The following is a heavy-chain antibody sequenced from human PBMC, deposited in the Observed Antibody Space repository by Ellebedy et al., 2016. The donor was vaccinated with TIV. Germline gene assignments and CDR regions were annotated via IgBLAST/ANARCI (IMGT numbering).Heavy chain of an antibody. J-gene: IGHJ4*02. D-gene: IGHD6-19*01. V-gene: IGHV3-21*04. CDR2: INNVGTHI. CDR3: AKGTQWLGRSCFDH. CDR1: GFTFSTSA. Sequence: PGGSLRLSCAASGFTFSTSALNWVRQAPGKGLEWVSSINNVGTHIYYADSVRGRFTISRDNAKNSVFLQMNSLRVEDTAAYYCAKGTQWLGRSCFDHWGQGILVTVSS.